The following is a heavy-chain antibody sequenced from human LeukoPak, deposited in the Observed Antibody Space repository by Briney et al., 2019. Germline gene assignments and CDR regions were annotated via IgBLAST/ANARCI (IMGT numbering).Heavy chain of an antibody. CDR1: GFTFTSSA. V-gene: IGHV1-58*01. CDR2: IVVGSGNT. CDR3: AAGWVTAATDAFDI. D-gene: IGHD2-2*01. Sequence: GTSVKVSCKASGFTFTSSAVQWVRQARGQRLEWIGWIVVGSGNTNYAQKFQERVTINRDMSTSTAYMELSSLRSEDTAVYYCAAGWVTAATDAFDIWGQGTMVTVSS. J-gene: IGHJ3*02.